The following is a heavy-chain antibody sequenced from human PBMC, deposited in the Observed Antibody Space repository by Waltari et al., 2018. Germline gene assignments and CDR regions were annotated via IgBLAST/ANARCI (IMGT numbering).Heavy chain of an antibody. CDR2: IYWNDDK. Sequence: QITLKESGPTLVKPTQTLTLTCTFSGFSLRTSGVGVVWIRQPPGKALEWLALIYWNDDKRYSPSLKSRLTITKDTSKNQVVLTMTNMDPVDTATYYCAHSRNPYSSSWREVGPWGQGTLVTVSS. J-gene: IGHJ5*02. CDR3: AHSRNPYSSSWREVGP. D-gene: IGHD6-13*01. CDR1: GFSLRTSGVG. V-gene: IGHV2-5*01.